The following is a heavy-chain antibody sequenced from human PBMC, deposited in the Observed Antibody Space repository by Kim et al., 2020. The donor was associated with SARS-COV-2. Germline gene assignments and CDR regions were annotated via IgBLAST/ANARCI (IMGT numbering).Heavy chain of an antibody. CDR3: ARGVSSGWYAVSYYYYGMDV. D-gene: IGHD6-19*01. Sequence: FTISRDNAKNSLYLQMNSLRAEDTAVYYCARGVSSGWYAVSYYYYGMDVWGQGTTVTVSS. V-gene: IGHV3-11*06. J-gene: IGHJ6*02.